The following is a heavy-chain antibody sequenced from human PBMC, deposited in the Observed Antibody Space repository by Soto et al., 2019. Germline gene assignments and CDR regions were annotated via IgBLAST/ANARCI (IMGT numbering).Heavy chain of an antibody. CDR2: IWHDGGNK. CDR1: GFTFSSYG. D-gene: IGHD3-16*01. J-gene: IGHJ4*02. CDR3: ARDGDVNTGFGKDY. Sequence: GGSLRLSWAASGFTFSSYGMHWGRQAPGKGLEWVAFIWHDGGNKFYAESVKGRFTISRDNSKNTLYLQMTSLSAGDTAMYYCARDGDVNTGFGKDYWGQGTLVTVSS. V-gene: IGHV3-33*01.